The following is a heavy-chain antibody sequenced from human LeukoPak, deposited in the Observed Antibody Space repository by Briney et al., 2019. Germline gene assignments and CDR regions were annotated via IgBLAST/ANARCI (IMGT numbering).Heavy chain of an antibody. CDR1: GFSLRTSGVG. J-gene: IGHJ4*02. CDR2: IYWDDDK. CDR3: AHTMVRGIILDY. V-gene: IGHV2-5*02. Sequence: SGPTLVKPTQTLTLTCTFSGFSLRTSGVGVGWIRQPPGKALEWLALIYWDDDKRYSPPLKSRLTITKDTSKNQVVLTMTNMVPVDTATYYCAHTMVRGIILDYWGQGTLVTVSS. D-gene: IGHD3-10*01.